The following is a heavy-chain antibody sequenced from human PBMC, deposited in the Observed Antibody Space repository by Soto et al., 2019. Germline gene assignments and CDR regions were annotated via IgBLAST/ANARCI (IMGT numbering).Heavy chain of an antibody. Sequence: EVQLVESGGGLVKPGGFLRLSCAASGFIFSSYSMNWVRQAPGKGLEWVSSISSSSSYIYYADSVKGRFTISRDNAKNSLYLQMNSLRAEDTAVYYCARGNGDVDYWGQGTLVTVSS. CDR1: GFIFSSYS. V-gene: IGHV3-21*01. J-gene: IGHJ4*02. D-gene: IGHD4-17*01. CDR3: ARGNGDVDY. CDR2: ISSSSSYI.